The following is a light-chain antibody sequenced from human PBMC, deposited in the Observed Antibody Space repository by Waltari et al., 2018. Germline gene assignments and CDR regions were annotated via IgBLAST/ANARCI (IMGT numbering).Light chain of an antibody. CDR3: QQYGSSPYT. CDR1: QSASSNS. J-gene: IGKJ2*01. CDR2: GGS. Sequence: EIVLTQSPGTLSLSPGERASLSCRASQSASSNSLAWYQQKPGQAPRLRIYGGSSRATGIPDRFSGSGSGTDFTLTISRLKPEDFAVYYCQQYGSSPYTFGQGTKLEIK. V-gene: IGKV3-20*01.